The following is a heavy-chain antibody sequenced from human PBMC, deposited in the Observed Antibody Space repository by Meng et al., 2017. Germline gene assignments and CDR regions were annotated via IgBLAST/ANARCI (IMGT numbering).Heavy chain of an antibody. CDR1: GFTFSSYW. D-gene: IGHD5-12*01. J-gene: IGHJ6*02. Sequence: GEPLKISCAASGFTFSSYWMSWVHQAPGKGLEWVANIKQDGNEKYYVDSVKGRFTISRDNAKNSLYLQRNSLRAEDTAVYYCARYSSYEKYYYYGMDVWGQGTTVTVSS. V-gene: IGHV3-7*01. CDR2: IKQDGNEK. CDR3: ARYSSYEKYYYYGMDV.